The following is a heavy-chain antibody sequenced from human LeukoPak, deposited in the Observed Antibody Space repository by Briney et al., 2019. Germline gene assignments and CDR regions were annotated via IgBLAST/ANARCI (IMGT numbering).Heavy chain of an antibody. Sequence: ASVKVSCKASGYTFTDYYMHWVRQAPGQGLEWMAWISAYNGNTNYAQNLQGRVTMTTDTSTSTAYMELRSLRSDDTAVYYCARSPTLTVYGMDVWGQGTTVTVSS. CDR2: ISAYNGNT. J-gene: IGHJ6*02. CDR1: GYTFTDYY. D-gene: IGHD4-17*01. CDR3: ARSPTLTVYGMDV. V-gene: IGHV1-18*04.